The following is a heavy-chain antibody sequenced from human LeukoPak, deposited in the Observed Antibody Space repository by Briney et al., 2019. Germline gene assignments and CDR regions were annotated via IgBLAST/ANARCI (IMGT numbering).Heavy chain of an antibody. J-gene: IGHJ4*02. CDR2: IYYGGST. Sequence: SETLSLTCTVSGGSISSSSYYWGWIRQPPGKGLEWIGSIYYGGSTYYNPSLKSRVTMSVDTSKNQFSLKLSSVTAADTAVYYCASDQNFWGQGTLVTVSS. V-gene: IGHV4-39*07. CDR1: GGSISSSSYY. CDR3: ASDQNF.